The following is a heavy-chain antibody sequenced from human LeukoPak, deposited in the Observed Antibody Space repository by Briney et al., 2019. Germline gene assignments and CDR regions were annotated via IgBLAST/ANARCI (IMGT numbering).Heavy chain of an antibody. CDR1: GFTFEGHA. J-gene: IGHJ6*04. D-gene: IGHD3-10*02. Sequence: PGGSLRLSCAASGFTFEGHAMHWVRQAPGKGLEWVSYISSSGSTIYYADSVKGRFTISRDNAKNSLYLQMNSLRAGDTAVYYCAELGITMIGGVWGKGTTVTISS. CDR3: AELGITMIGGV. V-gene: IGHV3-48*03. CDR2: ISSSGSTI.